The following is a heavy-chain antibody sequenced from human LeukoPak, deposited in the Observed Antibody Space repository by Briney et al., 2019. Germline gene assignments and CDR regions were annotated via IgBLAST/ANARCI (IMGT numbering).Heavy chain of an antibody. CDR3: AKDLYYDFWSGLIDY. J-gene: IGHJ4*02. V-gene: IGHV3-23*01. CDR2: ISGSGGST. Sequence: TGGSLRLSCAASGFTFSSYAMSWVRQAPGKGLEWVSAISGSGGSTYYADSVKGRFTISRDNSKNTLYLQMNSLRAEDTAVYYCAKDLYYDFWSGLIDYWGQGTLVTVSS. D-gene: IGHD3-3*01. CDR1: GFTFSSYA.